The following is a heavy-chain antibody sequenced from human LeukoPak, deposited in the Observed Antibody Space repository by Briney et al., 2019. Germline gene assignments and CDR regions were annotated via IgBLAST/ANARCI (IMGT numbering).Heavy chain of an antibody. V-gene: IGHV4-59*11. J-gene: IGHJ6*03. CDR3: ARAVGYQLLYDYYYYMDV. CDR2: ISYSGYA. D-gene: IGHD2-2*01. CDR1: GGSISSHY. Sequence: SETLSLTCTVSGGSISSHYWSWVRQPPGQGLEWIGYISYSGYANYSPSLKSRVTISIDTSRHQFSLNLSSVTAADTAVYFCARAVGYQLLYDYYYYMDVWGKGTTVTVSS.